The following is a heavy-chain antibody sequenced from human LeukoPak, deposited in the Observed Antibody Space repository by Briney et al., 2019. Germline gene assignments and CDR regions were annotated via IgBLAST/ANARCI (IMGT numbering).Heavy chain of an antibody. CDR1: GGSISSYY. D-gene: IGHD6-19*01. CDR2: IYYSGST. V-gene: IGHV4-59*08. CDR3: ARLGQWLVF. J-gene: IGHJ4*02. Sequence: PSETLSLTCTVSGGSISSYYWSWIRQPPGKGLEWIGYIYYSGSTNYNPSLKSRVTISVDTSKNQSSLKLSSVTAADTAVYYCARLGQWLVFWGQGTLVTVSS.